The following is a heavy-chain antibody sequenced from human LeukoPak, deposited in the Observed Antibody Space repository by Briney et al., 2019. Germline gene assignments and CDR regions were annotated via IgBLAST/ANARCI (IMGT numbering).Heavy chain of an antibody. CDR3: AKDRDGADRIIL. J-gene: IGHJ4*02. D-gene: IGHD5-24*01. CDR1: AYDFTGYH. Sequence: WASVKVSCKVVAYDFTGYHIHWVRQAPGQGPEWMGRLNPNTGHAVYAFKFQGRVTITRDTSSSTAYMEVTRLTSDDTALYYCAKDRDGADRIILWGQGTLVAVSS. CDR2: LNPNTGHA. V-gene: IGHV1-2*06.